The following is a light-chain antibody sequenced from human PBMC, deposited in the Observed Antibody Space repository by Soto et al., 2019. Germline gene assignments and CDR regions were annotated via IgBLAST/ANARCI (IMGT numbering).Light chain of an antibody. Sequence: EIVLTQSPGTLSLSPGERATLSCRASQSVSSSYLAWYQQKPGQAPRLLIYGASSRATGIPDRFSGSGSGTDFHLTIRRLEPEDFSVYYCQEYGSSPRYTFGQGTKLEIK. CDR3: QEYGSSPRYT. CDR2: GAS. CDR1: QSVSSSY. V-gene: IGKV3-20*01. J-gene: IGKJ2*01.